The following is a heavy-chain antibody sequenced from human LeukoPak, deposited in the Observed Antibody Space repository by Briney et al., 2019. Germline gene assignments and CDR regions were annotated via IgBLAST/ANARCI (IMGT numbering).Heavy chain of an antibody. D-gene: IGHD3-22*01. J-gene: IGHJ4*02. Sequence: ASVKVSCKASGYTFTGYYIHWVRQAPGQGLEWMGWINPNSGGTHYAQKFQGRVTMTRDTSINTAYMELSRLRFDDTAVYYCARDYYDSSGYIGDYWGQGTLVTVSS. CDR3: ARDYYDSSGYIGDY. V-gene: IGHV1-2*02. CDR2: INPNSGGT. CDR1: GYTFTGYY.